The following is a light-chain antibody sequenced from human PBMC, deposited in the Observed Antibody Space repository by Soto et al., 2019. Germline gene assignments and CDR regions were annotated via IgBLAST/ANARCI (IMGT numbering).Light chain of an antibody. CDR2: DAS. CDR3: QQYGSSPPYT. J-gene: IGKJ2*01. CDR1: QRVCRSY. V-gene: IGKV3D-20*01. Sequence: IGFTESPATPFLSPRGKATPSCGAQQRVCRSYFAWYQQKPGLAPRLLIYDASSRATGIPDRFSGSGSGTDFTLTISRLEPEDFAVYYCQQYGSSPPYTFGQGTKLEIK.